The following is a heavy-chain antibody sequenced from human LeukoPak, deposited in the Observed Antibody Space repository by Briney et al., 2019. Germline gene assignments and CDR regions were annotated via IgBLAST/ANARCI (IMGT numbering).Heavy chain of an antibody. V-gene: IGHV3-30*04. CDR3: ARDAGPFDY. Sequence: GGSLRLSCAASGVTFSSYAMHWVRQAPGKGLEWVAVISYDGSNKYYADSVKGRFTISRDNSKNTLYLQMNSLRAEDTAVYYCARDAGPFDYWGQGTLVTVSS. CDR1: GVTFSSYA. J-gene: IGHJ4*02. D-gene: IGHD6-13*01. CDR2: ISYDGSNK.